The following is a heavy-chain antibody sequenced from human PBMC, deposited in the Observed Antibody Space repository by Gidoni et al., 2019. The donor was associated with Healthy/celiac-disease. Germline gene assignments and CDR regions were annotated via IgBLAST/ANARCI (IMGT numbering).Heavy chain of an antibody. J-gene: IGHJ4*02. V-gene: IGHV3-53*04. CDR1: GFTFSGNY. Sequence: EVQLVESGGVLVQPGGSLRLSGAASGFTFSGNYMSWVRQAPGKGLEWVSVLYSGGSTYYAVSVKGRFTISRHNSKNTLYLQMNSQRAEDTAVYYWARVYSSWYYYFDYWGQGTLVTVSS. D-gene: IGHD6-13*01. CDR2: LYSGGST. CDR3: ARVYSSWYYYFDY.